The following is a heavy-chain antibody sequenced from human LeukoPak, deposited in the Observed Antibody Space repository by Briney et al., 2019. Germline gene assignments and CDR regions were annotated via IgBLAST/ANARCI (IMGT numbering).Heavy chain of an antibody. J-gene: IGHJ6*02. D-gene: IGHD4-17*01. CDR3: AKDLRYGDYRHYHYGMDV. Sequence: GGSLRLSCAASGFTFSSYGMHWVRQAPGKGLEWVAVMSYDGSNKYYADSVKGRFTISRDNSKNTLYLQMHSLRAEDTAVYYCAKDLRYGDYRHYHYGMDVWGQGTTVTVSS. CDR2: MSYDGSNK. V-gene: IGHV3-30*18. CDR1: GFTFSSYG.